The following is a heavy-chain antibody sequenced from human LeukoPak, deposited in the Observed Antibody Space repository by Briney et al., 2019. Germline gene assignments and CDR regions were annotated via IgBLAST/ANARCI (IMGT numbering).Heavy chain of an antibody. CDR3: VRDHQLRDPGC. J-gene: IGHJ4*02. D-gene: IGHD5-24*01. Sequence: GGSLRFSCATSGFTFDKYFIHWVRQAPGKGLDWVSSISGTSTYIDYADSVKGRFTISRDNAKNSLYLQMNSLRVEDTAVYYCVRDHQLRDPGCWGQGTLVTVSS. CDR2: ISGTSTYI. CDR1: GFTFDKYF. V-gene: IGHV3-21*01.